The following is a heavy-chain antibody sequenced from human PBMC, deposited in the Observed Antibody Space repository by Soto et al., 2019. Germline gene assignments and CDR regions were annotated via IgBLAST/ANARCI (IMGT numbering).Heavy chain of an antibody. CDR3: TTAYCSSTSCPFDY. CDR1: GFTFSNAW. D-gene: IGHD2-2*01. CDR2: IKSKTDGGTT. V-gene: IGHV3-15*01. Sequence: EVQLVESGGGLVKPGGSLRLSCAASGFTFSNAWMSWVRQAPGKGLEWVGRIKSKTDGGTTDYAAPVKGRFTISRDDTKHTLYQQMNSLKTEDTAVYYCTTAYCSSTSCPFDYWGQGTLVTVSS. J-gene: IGHJ4*02.